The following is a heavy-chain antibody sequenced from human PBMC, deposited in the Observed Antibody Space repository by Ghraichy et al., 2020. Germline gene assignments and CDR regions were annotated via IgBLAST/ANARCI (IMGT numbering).Heavy chain of an antibody. CDR1: GFTVSSNY. V-gene: IGHV3-53*01. J-gene: IGHJ2*01. D-gene: IGHD5-18*01. Sequence: AGSLRLSCAASGFTVSSNYMSWVRQAPGKGLEWVSVIYSGGSTYYADSVKGRFTISRDNSKNTLYLQMNSLRAEDTAVYYCARDRRYSYGYGADWYFDLWGRGTLVTVSS. CDR3: ARDRRYSYGYGADWYFDL. CDR2: IYSGGST.